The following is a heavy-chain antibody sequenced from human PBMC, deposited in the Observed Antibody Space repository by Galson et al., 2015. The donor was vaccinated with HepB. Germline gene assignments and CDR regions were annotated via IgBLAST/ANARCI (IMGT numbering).Heavy chain of an antibody. D-gene: IGHD2-2*01. V-gene: IGHV3-30*18. CDR2: ISHDGRNK. J-gene: IGHJ4*02. CDR1: GFTFSSFG. Sequence: SLRLSCAGSGFTFSSFGLHWVRQAPGKGLEWVAVISHDGRNKYYADSLKGRFTISRDNLKSTLFLQMNNLRPEDTAFYFCAKDGEPWWESYCQSTSCYVGYFDDWGQGTLVTVSS. CDR3: AKDGEPWWESYCQSTSCYVGYFDD.